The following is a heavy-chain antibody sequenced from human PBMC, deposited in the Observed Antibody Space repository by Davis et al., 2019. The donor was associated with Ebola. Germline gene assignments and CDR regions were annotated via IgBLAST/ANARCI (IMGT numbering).Heavy chain of an antibody. CDR3: ARVGTTVTTSYYYYGMDV. J-gene: IGHJ6*04. CDR2: INPNSGGT. CDR1: GYTFTGNY. D-gene: IGHD4-11*01. Sequence: AASVKVSCKASGYTFTGNYIQWVRQAPGQGLEWMGRINPNSGGTNYAQKLQGRVTMTTDTSTSTAYMELRSLRSDDTAVYYCARVGTTVTTSYYYYGMDVWGKGTTVTVSS. V-gene: IGHV1-2*06.